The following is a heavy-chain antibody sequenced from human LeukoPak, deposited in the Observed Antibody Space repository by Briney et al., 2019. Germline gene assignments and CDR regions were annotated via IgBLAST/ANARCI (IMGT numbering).Heavy chain of an antibody. D-gene: IGHD6-13*01. CDR3: VKDSDELIAAVYNWFDP. V-gene: IGHV3-23*01. Sequence: GGSLRLSCAASGFTFSSYGMSWVRQAPEKGLEWVSGISGSGGSTYYADSVKGRFTISRDNFKDTLYLQMNSLRAEDTAVYYCVKDSDELIAAVYNWFDPWGQGTQVTVSS. CDR2: ISGSGGST. CDR1: GFTFSSYG. J-gene: IGHJ5*02.